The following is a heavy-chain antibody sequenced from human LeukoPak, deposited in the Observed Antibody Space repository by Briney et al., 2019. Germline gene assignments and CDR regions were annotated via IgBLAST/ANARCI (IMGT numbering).Heavy chain of an antibody. CDR3: ARGSRLWSRSVYYCDY. D-gene: IGHD6-13*01. J-gene: IGHJ4*02. Sequence: SETLSLTCAVYGGSFSGYYWRWLRQPPGKGLEWIGEINHTGSTHYHPALKGRVTISVNTAKNQFSLKLSSGAAGDTACYYLARGSRLWSRSVYYCDYCGEGTLVTVSS. V-gene: IGHV4-34*01. CDR1: GGSFSGYY. CDR2: INHTGST.